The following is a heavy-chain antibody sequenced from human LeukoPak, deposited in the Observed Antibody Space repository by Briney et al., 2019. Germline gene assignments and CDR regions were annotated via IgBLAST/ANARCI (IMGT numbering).Heavy chain of an antibody. Sequence: ASVTVSCKASGYTFTSYGISWVRQAPGQGLEWMGWISAYNGNTNYAQKLQGRVTMTTDTSTSTAYMELRSLRSDDTAVYYCARDSSWNYYDSSGHFDYWGQGTLVTVSS. CDR3: ARDSSWNYYDSSGHFDY. CDR2: ISAYNGNT. CDR1: GYTFTSYG. V-gene: IGHV1-18*01. D-gene: IGHD3-22*01. J-gene: IGHJ4*02.